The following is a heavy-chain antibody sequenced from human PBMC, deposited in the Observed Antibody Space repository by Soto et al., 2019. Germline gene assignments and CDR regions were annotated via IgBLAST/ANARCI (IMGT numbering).Heavy chain of an antibody. D-gene: IGHD4-17*01. CDR3: ARDSTVDPFQH. J-gene: IGHJ1*01. V-gene: IGHV3-48*01. CDR2: ISSSSSTI. Sequence: GGSLRLSCAASGFTFSSYSMNWVRQAPGKGLEWVSYISSSSSTIYYADSVKGRFTISRDNAKNSLYLQMNSLRAEDTAVYYCARDSTVDPFQHWGQGTLVTVSS. CDR1: GFTFSSYS.